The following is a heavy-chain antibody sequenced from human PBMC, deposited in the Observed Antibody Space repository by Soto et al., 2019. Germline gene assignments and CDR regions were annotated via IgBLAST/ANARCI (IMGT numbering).Heavy chain of an antibody. CDR1: GGTFSSYA. J-gene: IGHJ6*02. D-gene: IGHD3-22*01. CDR2: IIPIFGTA. V-gene: IGHV1-69*13. CDR3: ARDLKPKSYYYDSTSSYYYGMDV. Sequence: SVKVSCKASGGTFSSYAISWVRQAPGQGLEWMGGIIPIFGTANYAQKFQGRVTITADESTSTAYMELSSLRSEDTAVYYCARDLKPKSYYYDSTSSYYYGMDVWGQGTTVTVSS.